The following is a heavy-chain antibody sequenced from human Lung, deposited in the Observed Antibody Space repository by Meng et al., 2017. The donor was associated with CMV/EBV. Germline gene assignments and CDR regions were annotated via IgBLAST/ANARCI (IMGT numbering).Heavy chain of an antibody. CDR3: ARVAEYCDPINCPTAYSSSRELDY. CDR2: VDADGSST. CDR1: GITFSYYW. V-gene: IGHV3-74*01. D-gene: IGHD6-6*01. J-gene: IGHJ4*02. Sequence: ESLKISCAASGITFSYYWIHWGRQAAGKGLVWVSRVDADGSSTSYADSVKGRFTVSRDNAQNTLYLHMTSLRVEDTAVYYCARVAEYCDPINCPTAYSSSRELDYWGEGXLVTVSS.